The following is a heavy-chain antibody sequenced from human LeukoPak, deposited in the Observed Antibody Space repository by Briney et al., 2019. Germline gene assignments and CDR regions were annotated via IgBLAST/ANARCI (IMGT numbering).Heavy chain of an antibody. CDR1: GFAFSDYY. D-gene: IGHD3-9*01. J-gene: IGHJ3*01. V-gene: IGHV3-11*01. Sequence: GGSLRLSCAASGFAFSDYYMNWIRQAPGEGLEWVSYISGSGDTINYADTVKGRFTISRDNAKNSLYLQMNSLRAEDTAVYYCAKDGHRGYYDILTGYLADWGQGTMVTVSS. CDR2: ISGSGDTI. CDR3: AKDGHRGYYDILTGYLAD.